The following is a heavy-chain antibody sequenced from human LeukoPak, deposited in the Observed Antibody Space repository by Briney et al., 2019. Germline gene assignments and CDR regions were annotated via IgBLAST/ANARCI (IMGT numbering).Heavy chain of an antibody. V-gene: IGHV3-53*01. Sequence: GGSLRLSCAASGFTVSSNYMSWVRQAPGKGLEWVSVIYSGGSTYYADSVKGRFTISRDNSKNTLYLQMNSLRAEDTAVYYCARDLYDSSGYYHYYGMDVWGQGTTVTVSS. CDR3: ARDLYDSSGYYHYYGMDV. D-gene: IGHD3-22*01. J-gene: IGHJ6*02. CDR2: IYSGGST. CDR1: GFTVSSNY.